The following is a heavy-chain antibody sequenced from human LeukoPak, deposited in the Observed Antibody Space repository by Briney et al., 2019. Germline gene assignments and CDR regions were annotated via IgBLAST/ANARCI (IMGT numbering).Heavy chain of an antibody. J-gene: IGHJ4*02. CDR1: GGSFSGYY. CDR2: INHSGST. D-gene: IGHD4-11*01. V-gene: IGHV4-34*01. CDR3: ARGPTPYSNLVVDY. Sequence: SETLSLTCAVYGGSFSGYYWSWIRQPPGKGLEWIGEINHSGSTNYNVSLKSRVTISVDTSKKQFSLKMSSVTAADTAVYYCARGPTPYSNLVVDYWGQGTLVTVSS.